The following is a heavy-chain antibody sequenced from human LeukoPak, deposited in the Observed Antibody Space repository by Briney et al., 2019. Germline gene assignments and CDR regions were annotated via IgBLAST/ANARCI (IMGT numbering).Heavy chain of an antibody. CDR2: INPNSGNT. D-gene: IGHD2-21*02. Sequence: ASVTLSCKSAGYAFIICDINRVRHATGQGPEWMGWINPNSGNTGYAQKFQGRVQLTRNTSISTAYLELRDLKSDDTATYYCVRTTEEDRDPVTGLQTGTGFNPWGQGTLVTVFS. CDR1: GYAFIICD. J-gene: IGHJ5*02. CDR3: VRTTEEDRDPVTGLQTGTGFNP. V-gene: IGHV1-8*02.